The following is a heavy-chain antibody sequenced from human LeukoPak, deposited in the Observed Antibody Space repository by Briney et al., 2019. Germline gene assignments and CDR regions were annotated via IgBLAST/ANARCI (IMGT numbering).Heavy chain of an antibody. CDR2: INPSGGST. V-gene: IGHV1-46*01. D-gene: IGHD5-24*01. CDR3: AIGEMATNAFDI. J-gene: IGHJ3*02. Sequence: GASVKVSCKASGYTFTSYYMHWVRQAPGQGLEWMGIINPSGGSTSYAQKFQGRVTMTRDTYTSTVYMELSSLRSEDTAVYYCAIGEMATNAFDIWGQGTMVTVSS. CDR1: GYTFTSYY.